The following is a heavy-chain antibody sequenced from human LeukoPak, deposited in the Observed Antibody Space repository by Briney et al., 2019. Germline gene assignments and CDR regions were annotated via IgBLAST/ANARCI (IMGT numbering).Heavy chain of an antibody. CDR1: GGSFSGYY. Sequence: SETLSLTCAVYGGSFSGYYWSWIRQPPGKGLEWIGRIYTSGSTNYNPSLKSRVTMSVDTSKNQFSLKLSSVTAADTAVYYCARDKGRYNWNDVPLDPWGQGTLVTVSS. D-gene: IGHD1-20*01. CDR2: IYTSGST. J-gene: IGHJ5*02. CDR3: ARDKGRYNWNDVPLDP. V-gene: IGHV4-59*10.